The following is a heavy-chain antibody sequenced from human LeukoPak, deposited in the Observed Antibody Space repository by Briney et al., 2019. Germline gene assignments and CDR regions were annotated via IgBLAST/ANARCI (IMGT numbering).Heavy chain of an antibody. Sequence: SETLSLTCTVSGGSISGSFWGWIRQPAGKGLEWIGRMHADGDTNYNPSLKSRITMSFDTPENQFSLKLTSVTAADTAVYFCARAPSGCGGTCAFDYWGQGTLVTVSS. J-gene: IGHJ4*02. D-gene: IGHD2-15*01. V-gene: IGHV4-4*07. CDR1: GGSISGSF. CDR2: MHADGDT. CDR3: ARAPSGCGGTCAFDY.